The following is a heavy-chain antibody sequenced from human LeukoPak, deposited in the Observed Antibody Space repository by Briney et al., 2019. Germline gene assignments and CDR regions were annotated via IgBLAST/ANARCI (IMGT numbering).Heavy chain of an antibody. CDR2: IYSGGST. V-gene: IGHV3-53*01. CDR1: GFTFSSYW. CDR3: ARGYGMDV. Sequence: GGSLRLSCAASGFTFSSYWMNWARQAPGKGLEWVSVIYSGGSTYYADSVKGRFTISRVNSKNTLYLQMNSLRAEDTAVYYCARGYGMDVWGQGTTVTVSS. J-gene: IGHJ6*02.